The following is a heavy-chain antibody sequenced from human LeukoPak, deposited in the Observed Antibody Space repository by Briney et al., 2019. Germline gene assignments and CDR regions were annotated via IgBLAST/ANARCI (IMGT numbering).Heavy chain of an antibody. Sequence: GGSLRLSCAASGFTLSNYGIHWVRQAPGKGLEWVAVFSYDGSNKYYADSVKGRFTISRDNSQNTVYPQMNSLRAEDTAVYYCAKPRYGGNWDAFDIWGQGTMVTVSS. CDR3: AKPRYGGNWDAFDI. D-gene: IGHD4-23*01. CDR2: FSYDGSNK. J-gene: IGHJ3*02. CDR1: GFTLSNYG. V-gene: IGHV3-30*18.